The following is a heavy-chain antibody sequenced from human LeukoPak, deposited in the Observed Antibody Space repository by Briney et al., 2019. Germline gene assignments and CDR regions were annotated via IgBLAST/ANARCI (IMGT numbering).Heavy chain of an antibody. V-gene: IGHV3-23*01. CDR1: GFTFSSYA. CDR2: ISGSGGST. Sequence: GGSLRLSCAASGFTFSSYAMSWVRQAPGKGLEWVSAISGSGGSTYYADSVKGWFTISRDNSKNTLYLQMNSLRAEDTAVYYCAKAGSPGYSWYVYWGQGTLVTVSS. D-gene: IGHD6-13*01. CDR3: AKAGSPGYSWYVY. J-gene: IGHJ4*02.